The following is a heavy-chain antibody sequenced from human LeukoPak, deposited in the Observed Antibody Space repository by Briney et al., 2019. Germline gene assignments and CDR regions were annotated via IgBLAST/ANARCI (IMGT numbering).Heavy chain of an antibody. CDR1: GFSFGTYA. CDR2: ISYDGSNK. D-gene: IGHD3-3*01. CDR3: ARDSAGYYDFWSAWFDT. V-gene: IGHV3-30-3*01. Sequence: PGRCLRLSRAAAGFSFGTYATGCARHAPSDGLEWVAVISYDGSNKYYADSVKGRFTISRDNSKNTLYLQMNSLRAEDTAVYYCARDSAGYYDFWSAWFDTWGQGTLVTVSS. J-gene: IGHJ5*02.